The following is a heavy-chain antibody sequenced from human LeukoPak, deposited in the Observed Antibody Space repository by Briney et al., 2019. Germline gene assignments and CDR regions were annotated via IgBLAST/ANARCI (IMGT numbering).Heavy chain of an antibody. J-gene: IGHJ4*02. CDR2: INPSGGST. CDR3: VRDKIPFRYYDSSGPFDY. D-gene: IGHD3-22*01. CDR1: GYTFTSYY. V-gene: IGHV1-46*01. Sequence: ASVKVSCKASGYTFTSYYMHWVRQAPGQGLEWMGIINPSGGSTSYAQTFQGRVTMTRDTSTSTVYMELSSLRSEDTAAYYCVRDKIPFRYYDSSGPFDYWGQGTLVTVSS.